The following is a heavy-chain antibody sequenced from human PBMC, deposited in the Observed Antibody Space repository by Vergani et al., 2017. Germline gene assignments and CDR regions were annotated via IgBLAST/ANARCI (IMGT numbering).Heavy chain of an antibody. J-gene: IGHJ5*02. CDR1: GFTSAGYA. D-gene: IGHD6-6*01. CDR3: AKDLRTSSGGGWFDP. V-gene: IGHV3-9*02. CDR2: ISWNSNSI. Sequence: EVQLEESGGGLVLPGRSLRLSCVASGFTSAGYAMHWVRQAPGKGLEWVSGISWNSNSIGYADSVKGRFTISRANAKNSLYLQMSSLRAEDTALYYCAKDLRTSSGGGWFDPWGQGTLVTVSS.